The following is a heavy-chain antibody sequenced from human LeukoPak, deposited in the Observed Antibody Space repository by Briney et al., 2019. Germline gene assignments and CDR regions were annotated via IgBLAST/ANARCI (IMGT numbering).Heavy chain of an antibody. CDR2: ISSSGSTI. CDR1: GFTFSSYE. V-gene: IGHV3-48*03. Sequence: GGSLRLSCAASGFTFSSYEMNWVRQAPGQGLEWVSYISSSGSTIYYADSVKGRFTISRDNAKNTLYLQINSLRAEDTAVYYCARGVGSYPYWYFDLWGRGTLVTVSS. D-gene: IGHD1-26*01. CDR3: ARGVGSYPYWYFDL. J-gene: IGHJ2*01.